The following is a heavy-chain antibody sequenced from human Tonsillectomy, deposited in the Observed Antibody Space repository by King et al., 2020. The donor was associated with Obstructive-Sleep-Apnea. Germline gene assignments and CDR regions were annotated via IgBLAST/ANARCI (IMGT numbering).Heavy chain of an antibody. Sequence: QLVQSGAEVKKPGSSLKVSCKASGGTFSSYAISWVRQAPGQGLEWMGGIIPIFGTANYAQKFQGRVTITADESTSTAYMELSSLRSEDTAVYYCASYGDYGDYYYYYGMDVWGQGTTVTVSS. D-gene: IGHD4-17*01. CDR3: ASYGDYGDYYYYYGMDV. V-gene: IGHV1-69*12. CDR1: GGTFSSYA. J-gene: IGHJ6*02. CDR2: IIPIFGTA.